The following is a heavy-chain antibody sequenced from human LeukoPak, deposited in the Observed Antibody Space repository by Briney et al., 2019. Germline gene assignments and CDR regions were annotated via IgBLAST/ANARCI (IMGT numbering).Heavy chain of an antibody. D-gene: IGHD6-13*01. CDR1: GYTFTGYY. Sequence: GASGKVSCKASGYTFTGYYMHWGRQAPGQGLEWMGWITPNSGGTNYAQKFQGRVTMTRDTSTSTAYMELSRLRSDDTAVYYCARDRVAAAGNRYYYGMDVWGQGTTVTDSS. CDR3: ARDRVAAAGNRYYYGMDV. V-gene: IGHV1-2*02. CDR2: ITPNSGGT. J-gene: IGHJ6*02.